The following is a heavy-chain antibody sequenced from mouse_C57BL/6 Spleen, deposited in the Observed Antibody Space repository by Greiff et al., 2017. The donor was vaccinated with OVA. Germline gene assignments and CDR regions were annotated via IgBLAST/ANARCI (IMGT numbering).Heavy chain of an antibody. CDR2: INYDGSST. Sequence: EVKLMESEGGLVQPGSSMKLSCTASGFTFSDYYMAWVRQVPEKGLEWVANINYDGSSTYYLDSLKSRFIISRDNAKNILYLQMSSLKSEDTATYYCARWEAWFAYWGQGTLVTVSA. CDR3: ARWEAWFAY. V-gene: IGHV5-16*01. J-gene: IGHJ3*01. CDR1: GFTFSDYY. D-gene: IGHD4-1*01.